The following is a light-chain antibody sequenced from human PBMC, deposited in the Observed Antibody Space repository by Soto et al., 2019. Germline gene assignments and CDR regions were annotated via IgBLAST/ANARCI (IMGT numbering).Light chain of an antibody. V-gene: IGLV2-11*01. Sequence: QSVLTQPRSVSGSPGQSVTISCTGTSSDVGAYNYVSWYQQHPGKAPKLMIYDVNNRPSGVPDRFSASKSGTSATLAISGLQTGDEANYFCGTWDRSLTYYLFGTGTKVTVL. J-gene: IGLJ1*01. CDR3: GTWDRSLTYYL. CDR1: SSDVGAYNY. CDR2: DVN.